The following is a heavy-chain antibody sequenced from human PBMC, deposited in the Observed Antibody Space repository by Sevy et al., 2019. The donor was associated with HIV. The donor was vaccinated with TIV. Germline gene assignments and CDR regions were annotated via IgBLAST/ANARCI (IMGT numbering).Heavy chain of an antibody. V-gene: IGHV3-74*01. D-gene: IGHD4-4*01. J-gene: IGHJ6*02. CDR2: INSDGRST. CDR3: TRGSPDYRDYYYYYGMDV. CDR1: GFTFSNYR. Sequence: GGSLRLSCAASGFTFSNYRVHWVRQAPGKGLVWVSRINSDGRSTSYADSVKGRFTISRDNAKNTLWLQMNSLRVEDTAVYYCTRGSPDYRDYYYYYGMDVWGQGTTVTVSS.